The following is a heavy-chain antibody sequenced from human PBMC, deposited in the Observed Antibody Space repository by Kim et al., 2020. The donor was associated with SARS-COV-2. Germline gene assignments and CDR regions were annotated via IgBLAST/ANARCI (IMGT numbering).Heavy chain of an antibody. Sequence: SETLSLTCTVSGGSISSGGYYWSWIRQHPGKGLEWIGYIYYSGSTYYNPSLKSRVTISVDTSKNQFSLKLSSVTAADTAVYYCAREKGAIGQYYFDYWGQGTLVTVSS. V-gene: IGHV4-31*03. CDR2: IYYSGST. D-gene: IGHD1-26*01. CDR1: GGSISSGGYY. J-gene: IGHJ4*02. CDR3: AREKGAIGQYYFDY.